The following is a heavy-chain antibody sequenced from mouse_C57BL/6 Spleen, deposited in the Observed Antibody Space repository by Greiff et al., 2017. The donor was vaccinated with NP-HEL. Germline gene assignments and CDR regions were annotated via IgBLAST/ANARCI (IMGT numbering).Heavy chain of an antibody. D-gene: IGHD2-4*01. CDR1: GYTFTSYW. CDR2: IHPSDSGT. CDR3: AIVYDYDDWYCDV. V-gene: IGHV1-74*01. Sequence: VQLQQPGAELVKPGASVKVSCKASGYTFTSYWMPWVKQRPGQGLEWIGRIHPSDSGTNYNQKFKGKATLTVDKSSSTAYMQLSSLTSEDSAVYYCAIVYDYDDWYCDVWGTGTTVTVSS. J-gene: IGHJ1*03.